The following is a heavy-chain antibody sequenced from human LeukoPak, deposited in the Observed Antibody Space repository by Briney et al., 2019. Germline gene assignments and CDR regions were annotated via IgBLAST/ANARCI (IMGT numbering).Heavy chain of an antibody. CDR1: GYTFTGYY. CDR2: INPNSGGT. Sequence: ASVKVSCKASGYTFTGYYMHWVRQAPGQGLEWMGWINPNSGGTNYAQKFQGRVTMTRDTSISTAYMELSRLRSDDTAVYYCARRYCSSTSCYRGDDAFDIWGQGTMVTVSS. D-gene: IGHD2-2*01. J-gene: IGHJ3*02. CDR3: ARRYCSSTSCYRGDDAFDI. V-gene: IGHV1-2*02.